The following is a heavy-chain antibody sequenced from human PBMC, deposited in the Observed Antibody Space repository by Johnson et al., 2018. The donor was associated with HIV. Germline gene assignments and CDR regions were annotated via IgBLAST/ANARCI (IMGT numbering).Heavy chain of an antibody. Sequence: VQLVESGGGVVRPGASLRLSCPVSGLSVSINYITWVRQAPGKGLEWVSVIHSGGSTYYADYVKGRFTISRENYKNTLYLQMNSLRPEDTAVYYCARGVIAVAGSWGAFDIWGQGTMVTVSS. J-gene: IGHJ3*02. D-gene: IGHD6-19*01. CDR3: ARGVIAVAGSWGAFDI. V-gene: IGHV3-66*01. CDR2: IHSGGST. CDR1: GLSVSINY.